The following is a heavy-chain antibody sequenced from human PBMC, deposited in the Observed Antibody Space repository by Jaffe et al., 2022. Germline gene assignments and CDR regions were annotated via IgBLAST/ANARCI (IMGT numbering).Heavy chain of an antibody. D-gene: IGHD3-10*01. CDR2: ISGSGGST. V-gene: IGHV3-23*01. CDR3: AKDDGVNYYGSGSYYNDAFDI. Sequence: EVQLLESGGGLVQPGGSLRLSCAASGFTFSSYAMSWVRQAPGKGLEWVSAISGSGGSTYYADSVKGRFTISRDNSKNTLYLQMNSLRAEDTAVYYCAKDDGVNYYGSGSYYNDAFDIWGQGTMVTVSS. CDR1: GFTFSSYA. J-gene: IGHJ3*02.